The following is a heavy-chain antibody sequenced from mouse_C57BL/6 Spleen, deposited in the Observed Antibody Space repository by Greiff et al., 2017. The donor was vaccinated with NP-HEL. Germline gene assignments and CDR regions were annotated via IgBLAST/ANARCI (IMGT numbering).Heavy chain of an antibody. Sequence: QVHVKQPGAELVKPGASVKLSCKASGYTFTSYWMHWVMQRPGRGLEWIGRIDPNSGGTKYNEKFKSKATLTVDKPSSTAYMQLSSLTSEDSAVYYCARWGGYDIYWYFDVWGTGTTVTVSS. V-gene: IGHV1-72*01. CDR2: IDPNSGGT. J-gene: IGHJ1*03. CDR3: ARWGGYDIYWYFDV. D-gene: IGHD2-2*01. CDR1: GYTFTSYW.